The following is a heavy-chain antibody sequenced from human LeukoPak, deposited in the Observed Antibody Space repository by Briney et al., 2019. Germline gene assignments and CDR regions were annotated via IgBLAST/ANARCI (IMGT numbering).Heavy chain of an antibody. CDR3: AKGSLDYDSSGGYYFDY. J-gene: IGHJ4*02. CDR2: ISGDGGST. V-gene: IGHV3-43*02. D-gene: IGHD3-22*01. CDR1: GFTFDDYA. Sequence: GGSLRLSCAASGFTFDDYAMHWVRHAPGKGLEWVSLISGDGGSTYYADSVKGRFTISRDNSKNSLYLQMNSLRTEDTALYYCAKGSLDYDSSGGYYFDYWGQGTLVTVSS.